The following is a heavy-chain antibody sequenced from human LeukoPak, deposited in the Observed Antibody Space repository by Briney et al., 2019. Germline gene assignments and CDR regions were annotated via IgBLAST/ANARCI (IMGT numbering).Heavy chain of an antibody. CDR2: INPSGGST. CDR1: GYTFTSYY. Sequence: ASVKLSCKASGYTFTSYYMHWVRQAPGQGLEWMGIINPSGGSTSYAHKFQGRVTMTRDTSTNTVYMELSSLRSEDTAVYYCANTYEWVHFDYWGQGTLVTVSS. J-gene: IGHJ4*02. V-gene: IGHV1-46*01. CDR3: ANTYEWVHFDY. D-gene: IGHD1-26*01.